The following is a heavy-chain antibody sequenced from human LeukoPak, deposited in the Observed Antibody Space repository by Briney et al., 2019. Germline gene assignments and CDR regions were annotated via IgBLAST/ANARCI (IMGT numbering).Heavy chain of an antibody. V-gene: IGHV4-4*07. D-gene: IGHD4-11*01. CDR3: ARLPDYSNYVDWFDP. J-gene: IGHJ5*02. Sequence: PSETLSLTCTVPGGSISTYYWSWLRQPAGKGLEWIGRMYTSGSTKYNPSLKSRVTISVDNSKNQFSLKLSSVTAADTAVYYCARLPDYSNYVDWFDPWGQGTLVTVSS. CDR2: MYTSGST. CDR1: GGSISTYY.